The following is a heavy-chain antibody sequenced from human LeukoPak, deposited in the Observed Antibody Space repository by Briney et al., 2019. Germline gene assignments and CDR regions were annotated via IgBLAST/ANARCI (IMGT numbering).Heavy chain of an antibody. Sequence: ASVKVSCKASGYTFTGYYIHWVRQAPGQGLEWVGWINPNSGGTNYAQKFQGRVTMTRDTSISTAYMELSRLRSDDTAVYYCARLGDIVVVPAAMEVWGQGTLVTVSS. D-gene: IGHD2-2*01. J-gene: IGHJ4*02. V-gene: IGHV1-2*02. CDR1: GYTFTGYY. CDR3: ARLGDIVVVPAAMEV. CDR2: INPNSGGT.